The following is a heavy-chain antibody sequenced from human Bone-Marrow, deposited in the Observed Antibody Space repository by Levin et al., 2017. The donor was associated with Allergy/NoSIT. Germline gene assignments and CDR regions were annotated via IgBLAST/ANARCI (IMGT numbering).Heavy chain of an antibody. D-gene: IGHD6-13*01. CDR2: ISYDGSNK. Sequence: LSLTCAASGFTFSSYAMHWVRRAPGKGLEWVAVISYDGSNKYYADSVKGRFTISRDNSKNTLYLQMNSLRAEDTAVYYCVRVSSSWLSYYYYGMDVWGQGTTVTVSS. CDR1: GFTFSSYA. CDR3: VRVSSSWLSYYYYGMDV. V-gene: IGHV3-30*04. J-gene: IGHJ6*02.